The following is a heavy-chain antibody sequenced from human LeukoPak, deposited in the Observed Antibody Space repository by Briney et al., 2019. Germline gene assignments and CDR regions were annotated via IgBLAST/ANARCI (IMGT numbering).Heavy chain of an antibody. V-gene: IGHV3-11*01. J-gene: IGHJ6*03. CDR3: ARATNWGFPLHMDV. D-gene: IGHD7-27*01. CDR2: IGTRDSTK. CDR1: GFTFTDYY. Sequence: GGSLRLSCAASGFTFTDYYMSWIRQAPGKGLEWVSFIGTRDSTKYYADSVKGRFTVSRDNAENSLYLQMNSLTAEDTAVYYCARATNWGFPLHMDVWGKGNTVTVPS.